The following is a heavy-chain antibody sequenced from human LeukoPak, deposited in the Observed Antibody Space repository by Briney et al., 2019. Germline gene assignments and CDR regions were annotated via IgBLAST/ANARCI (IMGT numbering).Heavy chain of an antibody. Sequence: PGGSLRLSCVASRFMFSDFWMGWVRQAPGKGLEWVADIKQDGSKKYYVDSLKGRVTISRDNAKNSLYLQMNNVGVDDTAEYYCVWDYDYGFDYWGQGTLLTVSS. CDR1: RFMFSDFW. D-gene: IGHD3-16*01. J-gene: IGHJ4*02. CDR2: IKQDGSKK. V-gene: IGHV3-7*04. CDR3: VWDYDYGFDY.